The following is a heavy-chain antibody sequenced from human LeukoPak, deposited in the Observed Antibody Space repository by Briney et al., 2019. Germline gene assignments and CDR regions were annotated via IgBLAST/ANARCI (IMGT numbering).Heavy chain of an antibody. Sequence: SETLSLTCTVSGGSISSYYWSWIRQPPGKGREWVGYIYYRGSTNYNPSLRSGVTISVDTSKNQYSLKLSSVTAADTAVYYCARESADSSSWFDAFDIWGQGTMVTVSS. V-gene: IGHV4-59*01. CDR2: IYYRGST. J-gene: IGHJ3*02. CDR3: ARESADSSSWFDAFDI. CDR1: GGSISSYY. D-gene: IGHD6-13*01.